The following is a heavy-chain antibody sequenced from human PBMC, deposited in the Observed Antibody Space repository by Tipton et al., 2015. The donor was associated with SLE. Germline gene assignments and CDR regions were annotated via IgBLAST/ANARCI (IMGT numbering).Heavy chain of an antibody. CDR2: ISSSSSYI. J-gene: IGHJ4*02. CDR1: GFTFSSYS. D-gene: IGHD3-22*01. V-gene: IGHV3-21*04. CDR3: ANSSAWGPYYLDH. Sequence: SLRLSCAASGFTFSSYSMNWVRQAPGKGLEWVSSISSSSSYIYYADSVKGRFTISRDNAKNSLYLQMNSLRAEDTAVYFCANSSAWGPYYLDHWGQGTLVTVSS.